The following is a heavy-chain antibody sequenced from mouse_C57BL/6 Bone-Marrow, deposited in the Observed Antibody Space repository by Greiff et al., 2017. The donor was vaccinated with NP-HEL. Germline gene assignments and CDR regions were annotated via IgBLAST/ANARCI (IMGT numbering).Heavy chain of an antibody. CDR3: ARGWLRAMDY. Sequence: VQLQESGAELARPGASVKLSCKASGYTFTSYGISWVKQRTGQGLEWIGEIYPRSGNTYYNEKFKGKATLTADKSSSTAYMELRSLTSEDSAVYFCARGWLRAMDYWGQGTSVTVSS. CDR2: IYPRSGNT. J-gene: IGHJ4*01. D-gene: IGHD1-1*02. CDR1: GYTFTSYG. V-gene: IGHV1-81*01.